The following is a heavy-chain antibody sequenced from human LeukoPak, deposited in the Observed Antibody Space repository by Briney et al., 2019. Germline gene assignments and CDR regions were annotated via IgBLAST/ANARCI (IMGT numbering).Heavy chain of an antibody. J-gene: IGHJ4*02. D-gene: IGHD6-19*01. Sequence: ASVKVSCKASGYTFTNYAMHWVRQAPGQGLEWMGWINPNSGGTNYAQKFQGRVTMTRDTSIGTAYMELSRLRSDDTAVYYCARGQPLRTYSSGPLFSRWGQGTLVTVSS. CDR1: GYTFTNYA. CDR2: INPNSGGT. CDR3: ARGQPLRTYSSGPLFSR. V-gene: IGHV1-2*02.